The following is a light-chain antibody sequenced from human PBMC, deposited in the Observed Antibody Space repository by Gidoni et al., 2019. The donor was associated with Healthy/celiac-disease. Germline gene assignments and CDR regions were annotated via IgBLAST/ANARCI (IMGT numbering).Light chain of an antibody. CDR3: QQYGSSPRYT. J-gene: IGKJ2*01. CDR1: QSVSSSY. Sequence: LLPQSPGTLSLSPGERATLSCRASQSVSSSYLAWYQQKPGQAPRLLIYGASSRATGIPDRFSGSGSGTDFTLTISRLEPEDFAVYYCQQYGSSPRYTFGQGTKLEIK. V-gene: IGKV3-20*01. CDR2: GAS.